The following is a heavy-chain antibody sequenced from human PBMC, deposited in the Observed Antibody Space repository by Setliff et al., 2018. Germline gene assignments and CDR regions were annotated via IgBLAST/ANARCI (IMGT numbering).Heavy chain of an antibody. CDR2: ISSSSSYI. J-gene: IGHJ6*03. V-gene: IGHV3-21*01. Sequence: AGGSLRLSCAASGFTFSSYSMNWVRQAPGKGLEWVSSISSSSSYIYYADSVKGRFTISRDNAKNSLYLQMNSLRAEDTAVYYCARHYNFWSGPPGYYMDVWGKGTTVTVSS. D-gene: IGHD3-3*01. CDR1: GFTFSSYS. CDR3: ARHYNFWSGPPGYYMDV.